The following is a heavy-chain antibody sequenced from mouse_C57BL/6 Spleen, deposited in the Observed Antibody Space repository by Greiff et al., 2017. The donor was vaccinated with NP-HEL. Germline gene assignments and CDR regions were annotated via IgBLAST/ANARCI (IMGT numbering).Heavy chain of an antibody. CDR1: GYSITSGYY. J-gene: IGHJ2*01. V-gene: IGHV3-6*01. CDR3: ARGDSDYFDY. Sequence: EVQLVESGPGLVKPSQSLSLTCSVTGYSITSGYYWNWIRQFPGNKLEWMGYLSYDGSNNYNPSLKNRISLTRDTSKNQFFLKLNSVTTEDTATYYCARGDSDYFDYWGQGTTLTVSS. D-gene: IGHD3-3*01. CDR2: LSYDGSN.